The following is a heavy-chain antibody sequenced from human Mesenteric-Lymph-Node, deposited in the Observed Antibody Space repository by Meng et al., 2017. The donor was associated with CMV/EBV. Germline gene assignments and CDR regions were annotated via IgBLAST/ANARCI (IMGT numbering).Heavy chain of an antibody. CDR2: IYSDGGT. D-gene: IGHD3-16*02. CDR1: GFTVSTNY. CDR3: AKDKGELSLLYYFDY. V-gene: IGHV3-53*05. J-gene: IGHJ4*02. Sequence: GGSLRLSCAVSGFTVSTNYMSWVRQAPGKGLEWVSLIYSDGGTYYADSVKGRFTISRDNAKNSLYLQMNSLRAEDTALYYCAKDKGELSLLYYFDYWGQGTLVTVSS.